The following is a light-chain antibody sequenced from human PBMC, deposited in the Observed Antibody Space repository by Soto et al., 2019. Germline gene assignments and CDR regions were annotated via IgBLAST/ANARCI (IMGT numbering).Light chain of an antibody. CDR3: QQYGSTPPT. V-gene: IGKV3-20*01. J-gene: IGKJ1*01. CDR1: QSVRSSY. CDR2: GAS. Sequence: EIVLTQSPVTLSLSPGERATLSCRASQSVRSSYLAWYQQKPGQAPRLIIYGASSRATGIPDRFSGSGSGTDFTLTISRLEPEDFAVYSCQQYGSTPPTFGQGTKVEIK.